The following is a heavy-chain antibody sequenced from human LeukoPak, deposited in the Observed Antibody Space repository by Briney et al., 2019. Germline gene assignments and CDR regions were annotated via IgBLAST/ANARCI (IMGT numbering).Heavy chain of an antibody. J-gene: IGHJ4*02. CDR3: ARSQHYYDSSGYYSLAFRAHFDY. D-gene: IGHD3-22*01. Sequence: SETLSLTCTVSGGSISSSSYYWGWIRQPPGKGLEWIGSIYYSGSTYYNPSLKSRVTISVDTSKNQFSLKLSSVTAADTAVYYCARSQHYYDSSGYYSLAFRAHFDYWGQGTLVTVSS. V-gene: IGHV4-39*01. CDR2: IYYSGST. CDR1: GGSISSSSYY.